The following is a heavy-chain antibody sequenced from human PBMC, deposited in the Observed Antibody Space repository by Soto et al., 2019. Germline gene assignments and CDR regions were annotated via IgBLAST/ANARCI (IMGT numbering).Heavy chain of an antibody. CDR1: GFTFSDYY. Sequence: PVGSLRLSFAASGFTFSDYYMSWIRQAPGKGLEWVSYISSSSSYTNYADSVKGRFTISRDNAKNSPYLQMNSLRAEDTAVYYCARVGYCSSTSGYQPFDYWRQGTLVTVSS. CDR2: ISSSSSYT. D-gene: IGHD2-2*03. J-gene: IGHJ4*02. CDR3: ARVGYCSSTSGYQPFDY. V-gene: IGHV3-11*06.